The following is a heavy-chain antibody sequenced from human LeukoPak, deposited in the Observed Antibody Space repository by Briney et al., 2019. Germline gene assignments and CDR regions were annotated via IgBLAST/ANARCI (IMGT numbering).Heavy chain of an antibody. J-gene: IGHJ3*02. CDR2: TYYRSEWYT. V-gene: IGHV6-1*01. Sequence: SQTLSLICAISGDSVSSKSVAWNWIRQSPSRGLEWLGRTYYRSEWYTDYAVSVKSRVTINPDTSKNQFSLQLNSVAPEDTAVYFCARVKEEFTSGSAFDIWGQGTMVTVSS. CDR3: ARVKEEFTSGSAFDI. D-gene: IGHD1-26*01. CDR1: GDSVSSKSVA.